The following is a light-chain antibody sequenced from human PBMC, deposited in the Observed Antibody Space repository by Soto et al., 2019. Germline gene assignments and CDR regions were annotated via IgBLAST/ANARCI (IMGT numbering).Light chain of an antibody. CDR1: QGIAHY. CDR3: QRYNSAPLT. Sequence: DIQMTQSPSSLSASLGDRVTITRRASQGIAHYLAWYQQKPGKVPKLLIYGASTLQSGVPSRFSGSGSGTDFTLTISSLQPEDVATYYCQRYNSAPLTFXGGTKADIK. CDR2: GAS. V-gene: IGKV1-27*01. J-gene: IGKJ4*01.